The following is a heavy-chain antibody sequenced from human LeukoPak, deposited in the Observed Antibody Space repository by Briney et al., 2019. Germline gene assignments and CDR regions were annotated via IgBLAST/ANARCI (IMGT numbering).Heavy chain of an antibody. V-gene: IGHV4-39*07. D-gene: IGHD6-6*01. J-gene: IGHJ3*02. CDR2: MYYSGST. CDR3: ARTSIAARRANAFDI. CDR1: GGSINNDSFY. Sequence: SETLSLTCTVSGGSINNDSFYWGWIRQPPGKGLEWIGNMYYSGSTYYNPSLKSRVTISVDRSKNQFSLKLSSVTAADTAVYYCARTSIAARRANAFDIWGQGTMVTVSS.